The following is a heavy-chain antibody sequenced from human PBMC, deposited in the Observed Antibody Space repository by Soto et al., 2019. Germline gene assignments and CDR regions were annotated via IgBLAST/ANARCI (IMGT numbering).Heavy chain of an antibody. D-gene: IGHD6-13*01. Sequence: SETLSLTCTVSGGSISSGSYSWGWIRQPPGKGLEWIGSIYYSGSTYYNPSLKSRVTISVDTSKNQFSLKLSSVTAADTAVYYCAVYGAAAGTPAFTSFDIWGQGTMVTVS. CDR3: AVYGAAAGTPAFTSFDI. J-gene: IGHJ3*02. CDR1: GGSISSGSYS. V-gene: IGHV4-39*01. CDR2: IYYSGST.